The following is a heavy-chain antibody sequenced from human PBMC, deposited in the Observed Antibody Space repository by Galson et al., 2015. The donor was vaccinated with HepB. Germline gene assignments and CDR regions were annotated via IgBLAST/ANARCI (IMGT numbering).Heavy chain of an antibody. D-gene: IGHD3/OR15-3a*01. CDR2: LYAGGSA. CDR1: GFTVSDNY. J-gene: IGHJ4*02. V-gene: IGHV3-66*01. CDR3: VRDLDN. Sequence: LRLSCAASGFTVSDNYMTWVRQAPGKGLEWVSVLYAGGSAFYANSVKGKFTISRDNSKNTVYLQMNSLRAEDTAVYFCVRDLDNWGQGTLVTVSS.